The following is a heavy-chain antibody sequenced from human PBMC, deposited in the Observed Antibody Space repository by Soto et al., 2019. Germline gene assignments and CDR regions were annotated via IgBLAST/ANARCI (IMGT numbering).Heavy chain of an antibody. V-gene: IGHV6-1*01. CDR2: TYYRSKWYN. D-gene: IGHD6-19*01. CDR3: AGEKYSSGWYGRGLNWFDP. CDR1: GDSVSSNSAA. J-gene: IGHJ5*02. Sequence: PSQTLSLTSAISGDSVSSNSAAWNWIRQSPSRGLEWLGRTYYRSKWYNDYAVSVKSRITINPDTSKNQFSLQLNSVTPEDTAVYYCAGEKYSSGWYGRGLNWFDPWGQGTLVTAPQ.